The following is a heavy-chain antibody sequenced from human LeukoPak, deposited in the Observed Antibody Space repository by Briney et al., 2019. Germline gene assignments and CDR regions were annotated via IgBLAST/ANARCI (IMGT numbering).Heavy chain of an antibody. J-gene: IGHJ2*01. CDR1: GGSISSGGYS. V-gene: IGHV4-30-2*01. CDR2: NYHSGST. CDR3: AREAPYYYDSSGYSSSYWYFDL. Sequence: SETLSLTCAVSGGSISSGGYSWSWVRQPPGKGLEWIGYNYHSGSTYYNPSLKSRVTISVDRSKNQFSLKLSSVTAADTAVYYCAREAPYYYDSSGYSSSYWYFDLWGRGTLVTVSS. D-gene: IGHD3-22*01.